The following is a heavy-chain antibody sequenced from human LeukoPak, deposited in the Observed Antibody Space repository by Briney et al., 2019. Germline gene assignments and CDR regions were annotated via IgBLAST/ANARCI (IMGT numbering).Heavy chain of an antibody. CDR3: AKLPDCTNGVCSHGDY. Sequence: PGGPLRLSCTASGLTFSNIAMGWARKAPGKGRGWVSGIGGGGGSTYYADSVKGRLTISRDNSKNTLYLQVNSLRAEDTAVYYCAKLPDCTNGVCSHGDYWGQGTLVTVSS. V-gene: IGHV3-23*01. CDR1: GLTFSNIA. J-gene: IGHJ4*02. D-gene: IGHD2-8*01. CDR2: IGGGGGST.